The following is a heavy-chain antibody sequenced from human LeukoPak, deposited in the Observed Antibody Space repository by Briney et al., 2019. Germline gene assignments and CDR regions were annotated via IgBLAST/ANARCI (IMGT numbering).Heavy chain of an antibody. J-gene: IGHJ4*02. CDR3: ARGVEGADY. CDR2: IYHSGST. V-gene: IGHV4-38-2*02. D-gene: IGHD1-26*01. Sequence: PSETLSLTCTVSGYSISSGYYWGWIRQPPGKGLEWIGSIYHSGSTYYNPSLKSRVTISVDTSKNQFSLKLSSVTAADTAVYYCARGVEGADYWGQGTLVTVSS. CDR1: GYSISSGYY.